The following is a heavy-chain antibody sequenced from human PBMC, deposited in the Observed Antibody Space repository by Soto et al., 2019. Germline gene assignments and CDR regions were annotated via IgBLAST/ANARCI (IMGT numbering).Heavy chain of an antibody. Sequence: QITLKESGPTLVKPTQTLTLTCTFSGFSLSSTRMAVGWIRQPPGKALEWLALIYWDDDKRYSPFLKSRLTITQDTTYSQVVMTMSNMDPVDTARYYCAHIVVACLGYYFDYWGQGTLVTVSS. J-gene: IGHJ4*02. CDR1: GFSLSSTRMA. V-gene: IGHV2-5*02. CDR2: IYWDDDK. D-gene: IGHD5-12*01. CDR3: AHIVVACLGYYFDY.